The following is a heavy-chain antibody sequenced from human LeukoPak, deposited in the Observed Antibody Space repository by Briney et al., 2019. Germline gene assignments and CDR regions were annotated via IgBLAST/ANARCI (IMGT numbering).Heavy chain of an antibody. D-gene: IGHD4-17*01. CDR2: IYTGGNT. CDR1: GFTVSATY. J-gene: IGHJ4*02. V-gene: IGHV3-53*01. Sequence: PGGSLRLSCAASGFTVSATYMNWVRQAPGKGLEWVSIIYTGGNTYYADSVKGRFTISRDISKNTPYLQMNSLRAEDTAVYYCARGTVTAPDYWGQGTLVTVSS. CDR3: ARGTVTAPDY.